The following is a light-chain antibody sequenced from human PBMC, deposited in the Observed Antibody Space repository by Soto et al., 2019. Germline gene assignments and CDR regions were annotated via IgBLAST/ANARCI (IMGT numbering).Light chain of an antibody. J-gene: IGKJ4*01. CDR1: QSVSSN. CDR2: GAT. CDR3: QQYNNWPLT. Sequence: EIFLTQSPGPLSVSPVERATLSCRASQSVSSNLAWYQQKPGQAPRLLIYGATTRATGIPARFSGSGSGTEFTLTISSLPSEDFATYYCQQYNNWPLTFGGGTKVDIK. V-gene: IGKV3-15*01.